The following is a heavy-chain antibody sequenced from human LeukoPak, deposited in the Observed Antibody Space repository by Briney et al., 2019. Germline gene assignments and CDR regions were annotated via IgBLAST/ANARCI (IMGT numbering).Heavy chain of an antibody. CDR3: ARVFMAAAGYGSFDY. D-gene: IGHD6-13*01. Sequence: ASVKVSCKASGYTFTSYAMHWVRQAPGQRLEWMGWINAGNGNTKYSQKFLGRVTITRDTSASTAYMELSSLRSEDTAVYYCARVFMAAAGYGSFDYWGQGTLVTVSS. CDR2: INAGNGNT. CDR1: GYTFTSYA. J-gene: IGHJ4*02. V-gene: IGHV1-3*01.